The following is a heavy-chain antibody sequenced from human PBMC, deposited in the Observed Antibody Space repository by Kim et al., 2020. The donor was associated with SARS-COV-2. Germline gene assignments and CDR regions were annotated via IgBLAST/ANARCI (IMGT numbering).Heavy chain of an antibody. V-gene: IGHV3-11*03. CDR2: ISSSSSYT. J-gene: IGHJ6*02. Sequence: GGSLRLSCAASGFTFSDYYMSWIRQAPGKGLEWVSYISSSSSYTNYADSVKGRFTISRDNAKNSLYLQMNSLRAEDTAVYYCARSIVVVPAAIHYYYGMDVWGQGTTVTVSS. CDR3: ARSIVVVPAAIHYYYGMDV. D-gene: IGHD2-2*01. CDR1: GFTFSDYY.